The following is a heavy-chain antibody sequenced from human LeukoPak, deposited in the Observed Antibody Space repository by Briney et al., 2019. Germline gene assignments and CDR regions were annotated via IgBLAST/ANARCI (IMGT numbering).Heavy chain of an antibody. V-gene: IGHV1-46*01. CDR3: ARREWELWSFDY. J-gene: IGHJ4*02. D-gene: IGHD1-26*01. Sequence: GASVKVSCKASGYTFTSYYMHWVRQAPGQGLEWMGIINPSGGSTSYAQKFQGRVTMTRDMSTSTVYMELSSLRSEDTAVYYCARREWELWSFDYWGQGTLVTVSS. CDR1: GYTFTSYY. CDR2: INPSGGST.